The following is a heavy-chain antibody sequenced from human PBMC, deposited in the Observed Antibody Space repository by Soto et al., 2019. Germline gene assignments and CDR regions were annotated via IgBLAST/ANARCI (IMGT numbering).Heavy chain of an antibody. CDR3: ARDWFGESPYYYYGMDV. CDR1: GYTFTSYG. J-gene: IGHJ6*02. V-gene: IGHV1-18*01. CDR2: ISAYNGNT. Sequence: ASVKVSCKSSGYTFTSYGISCVRQAPGQGLEWMGWISAYNGNTNYAQKLQGRVTMTTDTSTSTAYMELRSLRSDDTAVYYCARDWFGESPYYYYGMDVWGQGTTVTVSS. D-gene: IGHD3-10*01.